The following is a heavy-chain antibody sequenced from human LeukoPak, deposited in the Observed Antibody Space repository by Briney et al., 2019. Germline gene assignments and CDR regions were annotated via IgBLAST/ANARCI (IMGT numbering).Heavy chain of an antibody. V-gene: IGHV3-53*01. CDR1: GFTVSSNY. CDR3: AREVYYYGMDV. Sequence: GGSLRLSCAASGFTVSSNYMSWVRQAPGKGLEWVSVIYSGGSTYYADSVKGRFTISRDNSKNTLYLQMSSLRAEDTAVYYCAREVYYYGMDVWGQGTTVTVSS. CDR2: IYSGGST. J-gene: IGHJ6*02.